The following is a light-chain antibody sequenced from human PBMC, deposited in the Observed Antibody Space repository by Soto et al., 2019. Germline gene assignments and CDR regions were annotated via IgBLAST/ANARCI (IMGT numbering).Light chain of an antibody. CDR2: AAS. CDR1: RGISKY. Sequence: DIQMTQSQSSLSASVGDRVTITCRASRGISKYLAWYQQKPGKVPTLLIYAASTLQSGVPSRFSGSGSGTHFTLTISSLQPEDVATYYCQKYNSAPQTFGQGTKVEIK. V-gene: IGKV1-27*01. J-gene: IGKJ1*01. CDR3: QKYNSAPQT.